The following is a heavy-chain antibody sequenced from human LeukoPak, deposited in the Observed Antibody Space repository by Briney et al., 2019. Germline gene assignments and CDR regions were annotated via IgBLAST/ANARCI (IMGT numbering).Heavy chain of an antibody. CDR1: GGSVSSGSYY. J-gene: IGHJ4*02. Sequence: KPSETLSLTCTVSGGSVSSGSYYWSWIRQPPGKGLEWIGYIYYSGSTNYSPSLKSRVTISVDTSKNQFSLKLSSVTAADTAVYYCARAAAAGDFDYWGQGTLVTVSS. D-gene: IGHD6-13*01. CDR3: ARAAAAGDFDY. CDR2: IYYSGST. V-gene: IGHV4-61*01.